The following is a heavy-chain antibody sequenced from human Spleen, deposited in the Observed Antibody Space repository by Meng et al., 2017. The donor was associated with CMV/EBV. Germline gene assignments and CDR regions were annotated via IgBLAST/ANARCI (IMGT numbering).Heavy chain of an antibody. CDR3: ARENWDYGMDV. CDR2: ISRSSSTF. D-gene: IGHD7-27*01. CDR1: GFTFSSYS. V-gene: IGHV3-48*04. Sequence: GESLKISCAASGFTFSSYSMNWVRLAPGKGLQWVSFISRSSSTFYYADSVKGRFTISRDNAKNSLYLQMNSLRAEDTAVYYCARENWDYGMDVWGQGTTVTVSS. J-gene: IGHJ6*02.